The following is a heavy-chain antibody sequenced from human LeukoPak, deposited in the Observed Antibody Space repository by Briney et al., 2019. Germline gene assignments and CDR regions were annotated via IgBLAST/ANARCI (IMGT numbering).Heavy chain of an antibody. J-gene: IGHJ6*02. V-gene: IGHV1-8*01. Sequence: GAPVKDSCKASGYTFTSYDINWVRQATGQGLEWMGWMNPNSGNTGYAQKFQGRVTMTRNTSISTAYMELSSLRSEDTAVYYCARGLDYYGSESYYFYYGMDVWGQGTTVTVSS. CDR2: MNPNSGNT. D-gene: IGHD3-10*01. CDR3: ARGLDYYGSESYYFYYGMDV. CDR1: GYTFTSYD.